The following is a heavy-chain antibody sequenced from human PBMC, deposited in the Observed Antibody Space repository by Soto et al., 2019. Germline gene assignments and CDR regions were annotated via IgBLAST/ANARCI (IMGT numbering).Heavy chain of an antibody. CDR1: GYTFNSYD. V-gene: IGHV1-8*01. CDR2: MNPRSGNT. CDR3: ARSRRFDYDTRDYYNEYFQF. J-gene: IGHJ1*01. D-gene: IGHD3-22*01. Sequence: ASVKVSCKASGYTFNSYDINWVRQATGQGPEWMGWMNPRSGNTGYAQKFQGRVTMTRNTSISTAYMELSSLRSEDTAVFYCARSRRFDYDTRDYYNEYFQFWAQRTLVTGSS.